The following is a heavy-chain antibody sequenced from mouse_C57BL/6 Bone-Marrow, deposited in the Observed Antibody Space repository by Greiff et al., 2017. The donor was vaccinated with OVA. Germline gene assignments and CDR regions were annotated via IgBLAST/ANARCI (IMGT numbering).Heavy chain of an antibody. CDR3: ARPIITTVVATRDY. Sequence: QVQLQQSGAELARPGASVKLSCKASGYTFPSYGISWVKQRTGQGLEWIGEIYPSSGNTYSTEKFTGQATFTADKSSSTAYMELRSLTSEDSAVYFCARPIITTVVATRDYWGQGTTLTVSS. D-gene: IGHD1-1*01. V-gene: IGHV1-81*01. CDR1: GYTFPSYG. CDR2: IYPSSGNT. J-gene: IGHJ2*01.